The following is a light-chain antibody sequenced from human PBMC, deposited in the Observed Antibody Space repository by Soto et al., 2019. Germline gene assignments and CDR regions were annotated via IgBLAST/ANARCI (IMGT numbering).Light chain of an antibody. V-gene: IGLV2-14*01. CDR3: SSYADSDDLQV. J-gene: IGLJ1*01. CDR1: SSDVGSYNY. Sequence: QSALTQPASVSGSPGQSITISCTGTSSDVGSYNYVSWYQQHPGKAPKLLIFEVSSRPSGVSNRYSGSKSGSTASLTILGLQAEGEADYSGSSYADSDDLQVFGTETKGTVL. CDR2: EVS.